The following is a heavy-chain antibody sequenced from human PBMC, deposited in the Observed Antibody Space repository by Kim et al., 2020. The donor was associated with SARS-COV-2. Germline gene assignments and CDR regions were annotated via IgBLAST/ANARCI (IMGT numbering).Heavy chain of an antibody. V-gene: IGHV3-53*01. CDR1: GFTVSSKY. CDR2: IYCDVGTT. D-gene: IGHD3-16*01. J-gene: IGHJ6*02. CDR3: ARGAGSYYYYSMDV. Sequence: GGSLRLSCAASGFTVSSKYMSWVRQAPGKGLEWVSVIYCDVGTTHYADSVKGRFTISRDNSRNTVHLQMNSLRVDDTAVYYCARGAGSYYYYSMDVWGPGTTVTVSS.